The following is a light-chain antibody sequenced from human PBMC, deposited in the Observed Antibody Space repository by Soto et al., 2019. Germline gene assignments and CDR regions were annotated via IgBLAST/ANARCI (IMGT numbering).Light chain of an antibody. J-gene: IGKJ1*01. CDR1: QSVSNNY. Sequence: DIVLTQPPGNLYLSPGERATLSCRASQSVSNNYLAWYQQKPGQAPRLLIYGASNRATGIPDRFSGSGSGTDFTLTISRLEPEDFAVYYCQQYGSSGTFGQGTKGDI. V-gene: IGKV3-20*01. CDR2: GAS. CDR3: QQYGSSGT.